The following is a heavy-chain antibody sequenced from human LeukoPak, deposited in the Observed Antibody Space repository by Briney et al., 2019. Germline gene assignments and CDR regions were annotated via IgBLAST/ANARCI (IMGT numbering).Heavy chain of an antibody. CDR2: IYPGDSDT. Sequence: PGESLKFSCKGSGYSFTSYWIGWVRQMPGKGLEWMGIIYPGDSDTRYSPSFQGQVTISADKSISTAYLQWSSLKASDTAMYYCARCGTDSSGYHPTKFDYWGQGTLVTVSS. V-gene: IGHV5-51*01. CDR3: ARCGTDSSGYHPTKFDY. J-gene: IGHJ4*02. CDR1: GYSFTSYW. D-gene: IGHD3-22*01.